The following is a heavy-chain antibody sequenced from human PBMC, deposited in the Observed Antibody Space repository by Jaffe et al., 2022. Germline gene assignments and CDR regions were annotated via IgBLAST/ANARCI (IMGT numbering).Heavy chain of an antibody. CDR1: GFTFSSYG. V-gene: IGHV3-30*02. J-gene: IGHJ6*03. CDR2: IRYDGSNK. Sequence: QVQLVESGGGVVQPGGSLRLSCAASGFTFSSYGMHWVRQAPGKGLEWVAFIRYDGSNKYYADSVKGRFTISRDNSKNTLYLQMNSLRAEDTAVYYCAKEPTYYYGSGSLWPPEPYMDVWGKGTTVTVSS. D-gene: IGHD3-10*01. CDR3: AKEPTYYYGSGSLWPPEPYMDV.